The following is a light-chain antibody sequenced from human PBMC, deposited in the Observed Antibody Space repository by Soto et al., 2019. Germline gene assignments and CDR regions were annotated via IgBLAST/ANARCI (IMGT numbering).Light chain of an antibody. Sequence: DIQMTQSPSSLSASVGDTVTISCRANQSVSTYLNWYQHKPGEAPNLLIYGSSSLHSGVPSRFSGSGSGTDFTLTISSLQSGDFATYYCQQSYNTPTTFGQGTKVDIK. V-gene: IGKV1-39*01. CDR3: QQSYNTPTT. CDR1: QSVSTY. CDR2: GSS. J-gene: IGKJ2*01.